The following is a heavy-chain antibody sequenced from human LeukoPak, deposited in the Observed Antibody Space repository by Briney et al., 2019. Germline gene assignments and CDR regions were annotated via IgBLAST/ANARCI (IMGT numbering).Heavy chain of an antibody. D-gene: IGHD3-22*01. CDR1: GFTFTTYW. Sequence: PGGSLRLSCAASGFTFTTYWMSWVRQAPGKGLEWVGRIKSKTDGGTTDYAAPVKGRFTISRDDSKNTLYLQMNSLKTEDTAVYYCTTTSLYYYDSRAFDYWGQGTLVTVSS. CDR3: TTTSLYYYDSRAFDY. J-gene: IGHJ4*02. CDR2: IKSKTDGGTT. V-gene: IGHV3-15*01.